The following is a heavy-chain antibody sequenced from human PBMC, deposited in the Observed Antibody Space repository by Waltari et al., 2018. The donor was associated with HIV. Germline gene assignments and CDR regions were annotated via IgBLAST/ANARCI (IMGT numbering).Heavy chain of an antibody. CDR2: LYYGGNT. J-gene: IGHJ4*02. CDR1: GGSVTSNLHY. Sequence: HLQMQESGPGVVRPSETLSLTCSVSGGSVTSNLHYWGWIRQSPNIGLEWIGSLYYGGNTYHNPSVRSRVAISADRSTNQFSLRLTSVSVADSAIYYCVRRVAEDYGSGRVDSWGQGILVVVSS. D-gene: IGHD4-17*01. V-gene: IGHV4-39*01. CDR3: VRRVAEDYGSGRVDS.